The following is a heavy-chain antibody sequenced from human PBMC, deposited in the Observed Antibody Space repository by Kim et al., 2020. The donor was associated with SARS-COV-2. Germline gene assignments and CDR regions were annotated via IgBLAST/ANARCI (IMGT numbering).Heavy chain of an antibody. Sequence: GGSLRLSCAASGFTFSNAWMSWVRQAPGKGLEWVGRIKSKTDGGTTDYAAPVKGRFNISRDDSKNTLYLQMNSLKTEDTAVYYCTTGVGRGYYYDSSGYRNGMDVWGQGTTVTVSS. CDR3: TTGVGRGYYYDSSGYRNGMDV. D-gene: IGHD3-22*01. J-gene: IGHJ6*02. CDR2: IKSKTDGGTT. V-gene: IGHV3-15*01. CDR1: GFTFSNAW.